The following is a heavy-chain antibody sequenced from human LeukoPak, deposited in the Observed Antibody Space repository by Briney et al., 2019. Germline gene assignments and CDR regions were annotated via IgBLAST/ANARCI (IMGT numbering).Heavy chain of an antibody. D-gene: IGHD6-13*01. Sequence: GGSLRLSCAASGFTFSSYAMHWVRQAPGKGLEWVAVISYDGSNKYYADSVKGRFTISRDNSKNTLYLQMNSLRAEDTAAYYCARRSGYSSSWYRTLDPIDYWGQGTLVTVSS. V-gene: IGHV3-30-3*01. CDR3: ARRSGYSSSWYRTLDPIDY. J-gene: IGHJ4*02. CDR1: GFTFSSYA. CDR2: ISYDGSNK.